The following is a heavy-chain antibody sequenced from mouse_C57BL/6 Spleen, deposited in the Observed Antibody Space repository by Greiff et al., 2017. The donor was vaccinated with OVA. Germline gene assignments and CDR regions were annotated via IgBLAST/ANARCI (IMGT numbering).Heavy chain of an antibody. CDR1: GYTFTSYW. J-gene: IGHJ2*01. CDR2: IDPSDSYT. CDR3: ARSGTAGFDY. Sequence: VKLQQSGAELVRPGTSVKLSCKASGYTFTSYWMHWVKQRPGQGLEWIGVIDPSDSYTNYNQKFKGKATLTVDKSSSTAYMQLSSLTSEDSAVYYCARSGTAGFDYWGQGTTLTVSS. D-gene: IGHD3-3*01. V-gene: IGHV1-59*01.